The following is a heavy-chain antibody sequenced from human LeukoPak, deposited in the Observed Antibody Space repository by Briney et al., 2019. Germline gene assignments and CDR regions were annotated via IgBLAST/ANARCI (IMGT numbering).Heavy chain of an antibody. Sequence: ASVTVSFKASGYTFTGYYMHWVRQAPGQGLGWMGWINPNSGGTNYAQKFQGRVTMTRDTSISTAYMELSRLRSDDTAVYYCARVPEGITGTFFDYWGQGTLVTVSS. CDR2: INPNSGGT. CDR3: ARVPEGITGTFFDY. D-gene: IGHD1-7*01. J-gene: IGHJ4*02. CDR1: GYTFTGYY. V-gene: IGHV1-2*02.